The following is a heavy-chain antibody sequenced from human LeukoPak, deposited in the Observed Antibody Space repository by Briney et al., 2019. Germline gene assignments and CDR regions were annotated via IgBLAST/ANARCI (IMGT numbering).Heavy chain of an antibody. CDR1: GYTFTSYA. V-gene: IGHV1-3*03. CDR2: INAGNGNT. J-gene: IGHJ6*03. CDR3: ARGAYYDFWSEPYYMDV. D-gene: IGHD3-3*01. Sequence: GSVKVSCKASGYTFTSYAMHWVRQAPGQRLEWMGWINAGNGNTKYSQEFQGRVTITRDTSASTAYMELSSLRSEDMAVYYCARGAYYDFWSEPYYMDVWGKGTTVTVSS.